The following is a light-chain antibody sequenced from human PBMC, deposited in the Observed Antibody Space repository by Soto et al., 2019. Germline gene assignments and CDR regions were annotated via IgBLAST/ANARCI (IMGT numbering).Light chain of an antibody. Sequence: EIVLTQSPGTLSLSPGERATLSCKTSQSRGSNLLAWYQHKPGQAPRLLIYASSNRATGIPDRISGSAAGTYFALTINRLEPEDFVVYYCQLYGISPHFGQGTRLEI. J-gene: IGKJ5*01. V-gene: IGKV3-20*01. CDR3: QLYGISPH. CDR1: QSRGSNL. CDR2: ASS.